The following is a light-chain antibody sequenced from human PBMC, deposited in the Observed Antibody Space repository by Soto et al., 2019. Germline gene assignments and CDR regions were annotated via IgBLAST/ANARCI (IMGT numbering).Light chain of an antibody. CDR1: QSISSY. J-gene: IGKJ1*01. CDR2: AAS. V-gene: IGKV1-39*01. Sequence: DIQMIQPPSSLSASVGDSVTITCRASQSISSYLNWYQQKPGKAPKLLIYAASSLQSGVPSRFSGSGSGTDFTLTISSLQPEDFATYYCQQSYSTPQTFGQGTKVDIK. CDR3: QQSYSTPQT.